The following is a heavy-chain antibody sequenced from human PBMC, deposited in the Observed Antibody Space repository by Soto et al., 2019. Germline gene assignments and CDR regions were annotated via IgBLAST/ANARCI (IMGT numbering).Heavy chain of an antibody. CDR2: ISGSGGST. V-gene: IGHV3-23*01. D-gene: IGHD1-26*01. J-gene: IGHJ4*02. CDR1: GFTFSNYA. CDR3: AASPYIVGAIHDY. Sequence: GGSLRLSCAASGFTFSNYAMSWVRQAPGKGLEWVSTISGSGGSTYYADSVQGRFTISRDNSKNTLYLQMNSLRAEDTAVYYCAASPYIVGAIHDYWGQGTLVTVSS.